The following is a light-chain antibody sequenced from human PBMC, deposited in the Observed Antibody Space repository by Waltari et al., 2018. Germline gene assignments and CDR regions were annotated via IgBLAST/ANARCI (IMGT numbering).Light chain of an antibody. CDR2: KVA. Sequence: DVVMTQSPLSLPVTLGQPASISCRSSQSLVHSDGNTYVNWFQQRPGQSPRRLIYKVANRESMVPDRCSGGGAGTDFTLKSSRVEAEDVGIYYCLQSTHWPFTFGQGTKLEIK. CDR1: QSLVHSDGNTY. J-gene: IGKJ2*01. CDR3: LQSTHWPFT. V-gene: IGKV2-30*02.